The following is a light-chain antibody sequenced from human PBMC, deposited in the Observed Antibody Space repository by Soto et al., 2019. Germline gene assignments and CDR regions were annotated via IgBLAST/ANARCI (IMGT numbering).Light chain of an antibody. CDR2: GNS. Sequence: QSVLTQPPSGYGAPGQSVTISCTGSSSNIGADYDVHWYQQLPGAAPKLLIYGNSNRPSGVPDRFSGSKSGTSASLAIIGLKAEDEADYYCQSSERGLSGYVIGTGTKVTVL. V-gene: IGLV1-40*01. CDR3: QSSERGLSGYV. CDR1: SSNIGADYD. J-gene: IGLJ1*01.